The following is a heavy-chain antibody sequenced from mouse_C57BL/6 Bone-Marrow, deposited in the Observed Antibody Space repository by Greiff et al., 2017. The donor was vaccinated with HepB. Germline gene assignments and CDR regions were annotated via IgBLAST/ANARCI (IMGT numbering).Heavy chain of an antibody. Sequence: EVHLVESGGGLVKPGGSLKLSCAASGFTFSDYGMHWVRQAPEKGLEWVAYISSGSSTIYYADTVKGRFTISRDNAKNTLFLQMTSLRSEDTAMYYCARRDYDYLDYWGQGTTLTVSS. J-gene: IGHJ2*01. CDR3: ARRDYDYLDY. CDR2: ISSGSSTI. V-gene: IGHV5-17*01. CDR1: GFTFSDYG. D-gene: IGHD2-4*01.